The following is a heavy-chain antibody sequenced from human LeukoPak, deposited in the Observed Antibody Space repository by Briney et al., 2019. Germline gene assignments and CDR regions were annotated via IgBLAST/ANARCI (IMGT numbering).Heavy chain of an antibody. CDR2: IYYSGST. V-gene: IGHV4-59*08. Sequence: SETLSLTCTVSGGSISSYYWSWIRQPPGKGLEWIGYIYYSGSTNYNPSLKSRVTISVDTSKNQISLKLSSVTAADTAVYYCARHRPVVVAIFDYWGQGTLVTVSS. D-gene: IGHD2-15*01. CDR3: ARHRPVVVAIFDY. CDR1: GGSISSYY. J-gene: IGHJ4*02.